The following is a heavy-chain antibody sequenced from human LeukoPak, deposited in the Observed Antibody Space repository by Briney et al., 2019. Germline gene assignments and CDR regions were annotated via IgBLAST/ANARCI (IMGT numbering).Heavy chain of an antibody. Sequence: ASVKVSCKVSGYTLTELSMHWVRQAPGKGLEWMGGFDPEDGETIYAQKFQGRVTMTEDTSTDTAYMELSSLRSEDTAVYYCATDPFNYYDSSGYPRDYWGQGTLVTVSS. D-gene: IGHD3-22*01. J-gene: IGHJ4*02. CDR2: FDPEDGET. CDR1: GYTLTELS. V-gene: IGHV1-24*01. CDR3: ATDPFNYYDSSGYPRDY.